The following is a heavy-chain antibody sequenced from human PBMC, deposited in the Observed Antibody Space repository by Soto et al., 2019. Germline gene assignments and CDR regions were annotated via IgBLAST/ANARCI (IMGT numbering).Heavy chain of an antibody. CDR2: IRSKAKSYVT. CDR3: ARQRSGNDDYYYYGLDV. V-gene: IGHV3-73*01. CDR1: GFTFSGSG. J-gene: IGHJ6*02. D-gene: IGHD1-1*01. Sequence: GGSLRLSCVASGFTFSGSGIHWVRQASGKGLEWIGRIRSKAKSYVTEYGASVKGRFTISRDDSENTAYLQVNGLDIEDTAMYFCARQRSGNDDYYYYGLDVWGQGTTVTVSS.